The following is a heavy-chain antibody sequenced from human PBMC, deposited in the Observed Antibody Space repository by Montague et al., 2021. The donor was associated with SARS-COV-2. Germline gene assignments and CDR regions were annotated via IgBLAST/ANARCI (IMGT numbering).Heavy chain of an antibody. CDR2: TYYRSKWYN. CDR1: GDSVTSNRAT. Sequence: CAISGDSVTSNRATWDWSRKSPSRGLEGLGRTYYRSKWYNDYAESVKSRITIDPDTSKHQFSLHLNSATPEDTAVYYCARIPVGSKYYFDFWGQGTLVTVSS. CDR3: ARIPVGSKYYFDF. J-gene: IGHJ4*02. D-gene: IGHD2-2*01. V-gene: IGHV6-1*01.